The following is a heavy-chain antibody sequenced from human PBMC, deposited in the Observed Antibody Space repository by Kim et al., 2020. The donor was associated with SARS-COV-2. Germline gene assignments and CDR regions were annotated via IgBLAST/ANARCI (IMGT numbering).Heavy chain of an antibody. J-gene: IGHJ4*02. D-gene: IGHD6-19*01. V-gene: IGHV3-23*01. Sequence: DSVKGRFTISRDNSKNTLYLQMNSLRAEDTAVYYCAKKSGPGYSSGAGDYWGQGTLVTVSS. CDR3: AKKSGPGYSSGAGDY.